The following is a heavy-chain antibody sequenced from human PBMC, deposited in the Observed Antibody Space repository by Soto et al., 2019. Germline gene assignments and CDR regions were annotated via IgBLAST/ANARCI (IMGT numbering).Heavy chain of an antibody. CDR1: GASISSYY. J-gene: IGHJ4*02. V-gene: IGHV4-59*08. CDR2: IYYSGST. CDR3: ARGFRTGTFDY. Sequence: SETLSLTCTVSGASISSYYWSLIRQPPGKGLEWIGYIYYSGSTNYNPSLKSRVTISVDTSKNQFSLKLSSVTAADTAVYYCARGFRTGTFDYWGQGTLVTVS. D-gene: IGHD1-1*01.